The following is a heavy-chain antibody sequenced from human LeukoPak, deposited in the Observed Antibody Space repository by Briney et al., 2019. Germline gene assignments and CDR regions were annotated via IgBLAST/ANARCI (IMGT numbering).Heavy chain of an antibody. CDR2: ISYDGSDK. CDR1: GFTFSSYA. J-gene: IGHJ4*02. CDR3: AAMTSVTTGDY. Sequence: GGSLRLSCAASGFTFSSYAMYWVRQAPGKGLEWVAVISYDGSDKFYADSVKGRFTISRDGSKNTLYLQMNSLRPEDTAVYYCAAMTSVTTGDYWGQGTLVTVSS. V-gene: IGHV3-30*04. D-gene: IGHD4-11*01.